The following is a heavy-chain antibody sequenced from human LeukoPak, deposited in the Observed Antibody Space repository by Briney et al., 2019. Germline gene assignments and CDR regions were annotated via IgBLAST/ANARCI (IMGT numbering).Heavy chain of an antibody. CDR3: AKDDKIIAAAAVWYFDL. Sequence: PGGSLRLSCAASGFTFSNYAMSWVRQAPGKGLEWVSAISGSASSTYHADSVKGRFTISRDNSKNTLYLQMNSLRAEDTAVYYCAKDDKIIAAAAVWYFDLWGRGTLVTVSS. CDR2: ISGSASST. CDR1: GFTFSNYA. J-gene: IGHJ2*01. V-gene: IGHV3-23*01. D-gene: IGHD6-13*01.